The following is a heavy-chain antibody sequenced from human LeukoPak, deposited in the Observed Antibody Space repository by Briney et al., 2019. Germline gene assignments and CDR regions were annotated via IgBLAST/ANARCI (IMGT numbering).Heavy chain of an antibody. CDR3: TSLRVGGTPYFDN. Sequence: PGGSLSLTCAASGLTFSEHYMDWVRQTPGKGLEWVGRIRNKANYYTTDYAASVRGRFTISRDDSKSSVSLQMNSLRTEDTALYYCTSLRVGGTPYFDNWGQGTLVTVSS. D-gene: IGHD6-19*01. CDR2: IRNKANYYTT. CDR1: GLTFSEHY. V-gene: IGHV3-72*01. J-gene: IGHJ4*02.